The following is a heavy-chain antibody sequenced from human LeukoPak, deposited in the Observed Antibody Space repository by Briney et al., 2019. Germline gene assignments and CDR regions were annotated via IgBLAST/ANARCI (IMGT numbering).Heavy chain of an antibody. V-gene: IGHV1-46*01. J-gene: IGHJ4*02. CDR1: GYTFTDYH. CDR3: SRAGAVAGGDY. D-gene: IGHD6-19*01. Sequence: GASVKVSCKAFGYTFTDYHMHWVRQAPGQGLEWMGIMNPSGGSTSYAQKFQGRVTMTRDTSTSTVYMELSSLRSDDTAVYYCSRAGAVAGGDYWGQGTLVTVSS. CDR2: MNPSGGST.